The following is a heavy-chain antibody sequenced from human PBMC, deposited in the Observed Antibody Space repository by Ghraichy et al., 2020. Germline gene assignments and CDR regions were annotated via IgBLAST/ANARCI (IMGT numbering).Heavy chain of an antibody. CDR1: GYTFTGYY. D-gene: IGHD3-3*01. V-gene: IGHV1-2*02. CDR2: INPNSGGT. J-gene: IGHJ4*02. CDR3: ARVSGHRDFWSGTFDY. Sequence: ASVKVSCKASGYTFTGYYMHWVRHAPGQGLEWMGWINPNSGGTNYAQKFQGRVTMTRDTSISTAYMELSRLRSDDTAVYYCARVSGHRDFWSGTFDYWGQGTLVTVSS.